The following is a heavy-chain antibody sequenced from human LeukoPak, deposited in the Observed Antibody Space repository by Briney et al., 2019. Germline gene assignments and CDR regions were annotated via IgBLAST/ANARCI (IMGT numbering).Heavy chain of an antibody. CDR1: GGSISGINW. D-gene: IGHD1-26*01. CDR2: ISLRGLT. Sequence: KTSETLSLTCGVSGGSISGINWWNWVRQPPGQGLEWIGEISLRGLTNYNPSLRSRLTMSLDESKYQVSLNLTSVTAADTAVYYCSRESGPFSPFGFWGQGTLVSVHS. CDR3: SRESGPFSPFGF. V-gene: IGHV4-4*02. J-gene: IGHJ4*02.